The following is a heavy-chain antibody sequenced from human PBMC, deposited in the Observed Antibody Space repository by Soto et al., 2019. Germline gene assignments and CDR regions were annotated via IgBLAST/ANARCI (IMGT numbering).Heavy chain of an antibody. CDR3: ARALPYYDSSGYYPRYFDY. CDR1: GGTFSSYA. V-gene: IGHV1-69*13. Sequence: TSVKVSCKASGGTFSSYAIRWVRQAPGQGLEWMGGIIPIFGTANYAQKFQGRVTITADESTSTAYMELSSLRSEDTAVYYCARALPYYDSSGYYPRYFDYWGQGTLVTVSS. J-gene: IGHJ4*02. D-gene: IGHD3-22*01. CDR2: IIPIFGTA.